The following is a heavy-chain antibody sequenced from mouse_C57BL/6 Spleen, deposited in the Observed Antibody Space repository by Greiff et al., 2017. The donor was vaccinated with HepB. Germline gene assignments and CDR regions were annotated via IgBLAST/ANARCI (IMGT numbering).Heavy chain of an antibody. CDR1: GFTFSDYG. CDR3: ARQFPRDAMDY. V-gene: IGHV5-17*01. CDR2: ISSGSSTI. Sequence: DVQLVESGGGLVKPGGSLKLSCAASGFTFSDYGMHWVRQAPEKGLEWVAYISSGSSTIYYADTVKGRFTISRDNAKNTLFLQMTILRSEDTAMYYCARQFPRDAMDYWGQGTSVTVSS. J-gene: IGHJ4*01.